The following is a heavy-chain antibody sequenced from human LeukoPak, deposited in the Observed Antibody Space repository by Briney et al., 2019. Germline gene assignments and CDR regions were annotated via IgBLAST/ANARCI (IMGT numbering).Heavy chain of an antibody. J-gene: IGHJ4*02. V-gene: IGHV4-31*03. Sequence: SETLSLTCTVSGGSISSGGYYWSWIRQHPGKGLEWIGYIYYSGSTYYNPSLKSRVTISVDTSKNQFSLKLSSVTAAGTAVYYCARGGGPAMVAGLDYWGQGTLVTVSS. CDR1: GGSISSGGYY. CDR3: ARGGGPAMVAGLDY. D-gene: IGHD5-18*01. CDR2: IYYSGST.